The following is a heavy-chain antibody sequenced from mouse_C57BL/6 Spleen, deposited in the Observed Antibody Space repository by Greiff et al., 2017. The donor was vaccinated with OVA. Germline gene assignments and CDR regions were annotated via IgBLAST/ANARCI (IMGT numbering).Heavy chain of an antibody. CDR1: GFTFSDYV. CDR2: ISSGSSTI. J-gene: IGHJ2*01. Sequence: EVQLVESGGGLVKPGGSLKLSCAASGFTFSDYVMHWVRQAPEKGLEWVAYISSGSSTIYYADTVKGRFTISRDNAKNTLFLQMTSLRSEDTAMYYCARGRREYYFDYWGQGTTLTVSS. CDR3: ARGRREYYFDY. V-gene: IGHV5-17*01.